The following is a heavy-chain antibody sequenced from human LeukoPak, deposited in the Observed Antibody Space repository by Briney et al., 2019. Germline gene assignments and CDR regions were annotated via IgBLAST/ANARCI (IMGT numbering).Heavy chain of an antibody. Sequence: PSETLSLTCTVSGGSISGFYWRWIRQLAGKGLQWNGLISTSGSSNYNPSLKSRVTMSVDRSTTQFSLTVRSVTAAEPATYYCARGHPSYGAYVHYYFYMDVWGKGTTVTVS. D-gene: IGHD4-17*01. CDR1: GGSISGFY. CDR2: ISTSGSS. CDR3: ARGHPSYGAYVHYYFYMDV. V-gene: IGHV4-4*07. J-gene: IGHJ6*03.